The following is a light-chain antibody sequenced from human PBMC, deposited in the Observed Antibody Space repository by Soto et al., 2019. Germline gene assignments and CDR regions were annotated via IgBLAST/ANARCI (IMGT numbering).Light chain of an antibody. V-gene: IGKV3-11*01. CDR3: QQYDNWPPIT. CDR2: DAS. Sequence: EIVLTESPATLSLSPGERATLSCRASQSVSNYLAWYQQKPGQAPRLLIYDASNRATGIPARFSGSGSGTDFTLTISRLEPEDFAVYYCQQYDNWPPITFGQGTRLEI. J-gene: IGKJ5*01. CDR1: QSVSNY.